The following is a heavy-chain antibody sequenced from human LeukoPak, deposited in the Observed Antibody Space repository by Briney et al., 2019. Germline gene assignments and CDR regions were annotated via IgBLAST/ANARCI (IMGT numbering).Heavy chain of an antibody. CDR1: GFTFSSYG. CDR2: ISYDGSNK. J-gene: IGHJ4*02. Sequence: GTSLRLSCAASGFTFSSYGMHWVRQAPGKGLEWVAFISYDGSNKYYSDSVKGRFTISRDSSENTLYLEMNSLRAEDTAVYFCGSPRRGYWGQGTLVTVSS. CDR3: GSPRRGY. V-gene: IGHV3-30*03.